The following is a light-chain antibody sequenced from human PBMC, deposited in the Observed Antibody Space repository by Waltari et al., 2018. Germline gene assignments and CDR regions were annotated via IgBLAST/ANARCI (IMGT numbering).Light chain of an antibody. CDR3: TSYTSSSTWV. Sequence: QSALTQPASVSGFPGQSITISCTGASSDVGAYNHVSWYQQHPGKAPKLMIDVVANRPSGVSNRFARSKSGNTASLTISGLQAEDEADYYCTSYTSSSTWVFGGGTKLTVL. V-gene: IGLV2-14*03. J-gene: IGLJ3*02. CDR1: SSDVGAYNH. CDR2: VVA.